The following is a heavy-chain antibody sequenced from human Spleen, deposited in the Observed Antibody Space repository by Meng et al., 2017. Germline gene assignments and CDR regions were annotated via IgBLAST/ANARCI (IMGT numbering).Heavy chain of an antibody. CDR2: ISGDGRSA. V-gene: IGHV3-23*01. CDR3: GTYGDKTWYFDL. J-gene: IGHJ2*01. D-gene: IGHD4-17*01. CDR1: GFTFSGYA. Sequence: GESLKISCAASGFTFSGYAMSWVRQAPGKGLEWVSTISGDGRSAYYADSVKGRFTISRDNSKNTLDLQMNSLRAEDTAVYYAGTYGDKTWYFDLWGRGTLVTVSS.